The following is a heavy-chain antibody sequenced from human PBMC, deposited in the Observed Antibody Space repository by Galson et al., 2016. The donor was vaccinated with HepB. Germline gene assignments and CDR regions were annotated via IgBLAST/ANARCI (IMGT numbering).Heavy chain of an antibody. CDR3: ARVRDWNDITRGGMDV. CDR1: GGTFSSYT. CDR2: IIPILGIA. J-gene: IGHJ6*04. Sequence: VKVSCKASGGTFSSYTISWVRQAPGQGLEWMGRIIPILGIANYAQKFQGRVTITADKSTSTAYMELSSLRSEDTAVYYCARVRDWNDITRGGMDVWGKGTTVTVSS. D-gene: IGHD1-1*01. V-gene: IGHV1-69*02.